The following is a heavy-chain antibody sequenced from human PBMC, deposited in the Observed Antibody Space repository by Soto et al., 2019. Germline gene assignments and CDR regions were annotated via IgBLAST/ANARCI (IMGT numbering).Heavy chain of an antibody. J-gene: IGHJ4*02. CDR2: ISTSSTYT. D-gene: IGHD6-13*01. CDR3: ARWNAIAAPAHPDDY. Sequence: QVQLVESGGGLVKPGGSLRLSCAASGFIFSDYYMSWLRQAPGKGLEWVSYISTSSTYTHYADSVKGRFAVSRDNAKNSLYLQMNSLRAEDTAVYYCARWNAIAAPAHPDDYWGQGTLFTVSS. CDR1: GFIFSDYY. V-gene: IGHV3-11*06.